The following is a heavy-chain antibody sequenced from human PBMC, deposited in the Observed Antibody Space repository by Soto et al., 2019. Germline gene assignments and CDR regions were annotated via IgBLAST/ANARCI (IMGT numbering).Heavy chain of an antibody. CDR1: GYTFTSYY. CDR3: ARDWDSSGYYYEGVDY. D-gene: IGHD3-22*01. J-gene: IGHJ4*02. Sequence: QVQLVQSGAEVKKPGASVKVSCKASGYTFTSYYMHWVRQAPGQGLEWMGIINPSGGSTSYAQKFQGRVTMTRDTSTSTVYMELSSLRSEDTAVYYCARDWDSSGYYYEGVDYWGQGTLVTVSS. CDR2: INPSGGST. V-gene: IGHV1-46*01.